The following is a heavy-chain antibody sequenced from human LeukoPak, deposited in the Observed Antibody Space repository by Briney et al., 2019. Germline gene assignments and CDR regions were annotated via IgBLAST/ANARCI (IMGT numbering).Heavy chain of an antibody. Sequence: ASVKVSCKASGYTFTGYDMHWVRQAPGQGLEWMGIINPSGGSTSYAQKFQGRVTMTRDTSISTAYMELSRLRSDDTAVYYCAGSPNFDYWGQGTLVTVSS. V-gene: IGHV1-2*02. J-gene: IGHJ4*02. CDR2: INPSGGST. CDR1: GYTFTGYD. CDR3: AGSPNFDY.